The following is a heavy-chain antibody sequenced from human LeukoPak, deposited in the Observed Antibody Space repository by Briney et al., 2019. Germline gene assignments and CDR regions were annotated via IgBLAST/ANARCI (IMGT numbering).Heavy chain of an antibody. D-gene: IGHD4-17*01. V-gene: IGHV1-2*02. CDR3: ASNVGNYGDYVSYYYYYYGMDV. Sequence: ASVKVSCKASGYTFTGYYMHWVRQAPGQGLEWMGWINPNSGGTNYAQKFQGRVTMTRDTSISTAYMELSRLRSDDTAVYYCASNVGNYGDYVSYYYYYYGMDVWGQGTTVTVSS. CDR2: INPNSGGT. CDR1: GYTFTGYY. J-gene: IGHJ6*02.